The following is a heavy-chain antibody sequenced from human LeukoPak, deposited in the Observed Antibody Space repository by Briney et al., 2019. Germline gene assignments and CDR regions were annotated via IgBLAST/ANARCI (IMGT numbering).Heavy chain of an antibody. V-gene: IGHV4-59*01. Sequence: SETLSLTCTVSGGSISNYYWSWIRQPPGKGLEWIGYIFYSGNTNYNPSLKSRVAISVDTSKNQFSLNLSSVTAADTAVYYCAKEKWELLAVFGAFDIWGQGTMVTVSS. CDR2: IFYSGNT. J-gene: IGHJ3*02. D-gene: IGHD1-26*01. CDR1: GGSISNYY. CDR3: AKEKWELLAVFGAFDI.